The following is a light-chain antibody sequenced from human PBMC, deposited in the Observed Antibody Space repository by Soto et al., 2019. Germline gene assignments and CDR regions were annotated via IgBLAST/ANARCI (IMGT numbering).Light chain of an antibody. V-gene: IGKV3-11*01. CDR1: QXVSXY. CDR2: DAS. CDR3: QQRSNWPPLT. J-gene: IGKJ4*01. Sequence: EIVXTQSPATXXLSPGERATXXXXASQXVSXYLAWYQQKPGQAPRLLIYDASNRATGIPARFSGSGSGTDFTLTISSLEPEDFAVYYCQQRSNWPPLTFGGGTKVEIK.